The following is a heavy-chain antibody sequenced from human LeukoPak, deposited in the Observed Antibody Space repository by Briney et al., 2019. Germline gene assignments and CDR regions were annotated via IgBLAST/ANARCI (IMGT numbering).Heavy chain of an antibody. CDR1: GFTFSNYG. CDR3: ARDSGHDDENFDY. J-gene: IGHJ4*02. D-gene: IGHD5-12*01. V-gene: IGHV3-23*01. CDR2: IGDNGDRT. Sequence: GGSLRLSCAASGFTFSNYGMSWVRQAPGKGLEWVSVIGDNGDRTYYTDSVKGRSTISRDNSKNTLYLQMNSLRAEDTAVYYCARDSGHDDENFDYWGQGTLVTVSS.